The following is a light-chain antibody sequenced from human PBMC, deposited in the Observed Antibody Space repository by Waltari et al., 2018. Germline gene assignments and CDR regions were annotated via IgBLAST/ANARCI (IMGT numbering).Light chain of an antibody. CDR1: SSTIGSNY. V-gene: IGLV1-47*01. CDR3: SAWDDRLSGPV. J-gene: IGLJ2*01. CDR2: SNI. Sequence: QSVLTQPPSASGTPGQRVTISCSGGSSTIGSNYVSWYQRLPGTAPKLLIYSNIQRPSAVPARFSGSKSGASASLAISGLRSGDEADYYCSAWDDRLSGPVFGGGTKLTVL.